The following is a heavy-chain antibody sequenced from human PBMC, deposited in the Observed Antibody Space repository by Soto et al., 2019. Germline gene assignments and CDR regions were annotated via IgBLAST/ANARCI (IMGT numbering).Heavy chain of an antibody. V-gene: IGHV4-4*07. Sequence: QVQLQESGPGLVKPSETLSLTCTVSGGSISSYYWSWIRQPAGKGLEGIGRIYTSGSTNYNPSLKSRVTMSVDTSKNQFSLKLSSVTAADTAVYYCAREWVVVVPAATHYYYYGMDVWGQGTTVTVSS. CDR3: AREWVVVVPAATHYYYYGMDV. J-gene: IGHJ6*02. D-gene: IGHD2-2*01. CDR1: GGSISSYY. CDR2: IYTSGST.